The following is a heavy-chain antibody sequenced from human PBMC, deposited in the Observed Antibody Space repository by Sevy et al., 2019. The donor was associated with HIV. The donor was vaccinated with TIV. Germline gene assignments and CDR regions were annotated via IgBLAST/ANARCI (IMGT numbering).Heavy chain of an antibody. D-gene: IGHD3-10*01. V-gene: IGHV3-11*06. CDR2: ISSSSTYT. CDR3: AREIREFLSPTCFDS. Sequence: GGSLRLSCAASGFTFSDYYMSWIRQAPGKGLEWIAYISSSSTYTNYTDSVKGRFTISRENAKNSLYLQMNSLRAEDTAIYYCAREIREFLSPTCFDSWGQGTLVTVSS. CDR1: GFTFSDYY. J-gene: IGHJ5*01.